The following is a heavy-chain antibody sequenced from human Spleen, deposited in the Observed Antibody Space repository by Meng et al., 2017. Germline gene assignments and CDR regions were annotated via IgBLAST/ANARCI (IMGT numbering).Heavy chain of an antibody. CDR1: SGSFDNYY. CDR3: AKSGTFCGGDCFSVYHDAFDI. Sequence: ETLSLTCAVYSGSFDNYYWTWIRQAPGKGLEWVSDISGSGGSTHYADCVKGRFTISRDNSKNTLYLQMNSLRAEDTAVYYCAKSGTFCGGDCFSVYHDAFDIWGQGTMVTVSS. V-gene: IGHV3-23*01. CDR2: ISGSGGST. J-gene: IGHJ3*02. D-gene: IGHD2-21*02.